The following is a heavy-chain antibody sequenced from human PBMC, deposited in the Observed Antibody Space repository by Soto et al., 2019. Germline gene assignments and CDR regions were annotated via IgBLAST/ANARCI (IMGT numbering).Heavy chain of an antibody. CDR3: ARDAGELRTAVGYYYYGMDV. CDR2: IIPIFGTA. V-gene: IGHV1-69*01. Sequence: QVQLVQSGAEVKKPGSSVKVSCKASGGTFSSYAISWVRQAPGQGLEWMGGIIPIFGTANYAQKFQGRVTITADESTSTAYMELSSLRSEDTAVYYCARDAGELRTAVGYYYYGMDVWGQGTTVTVSS. D-gene: IGHD1-26*01. CDR1: GGTFSSYA. J-gene: IGHJ6*02.